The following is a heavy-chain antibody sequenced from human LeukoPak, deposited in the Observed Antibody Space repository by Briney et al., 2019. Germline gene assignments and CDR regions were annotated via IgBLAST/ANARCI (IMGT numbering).Heavy chain of an antibody. D-gene: IGHD6-13*01. CDR3: ARVTGERNRRIAAAGTGRWFDP. V-gene: IGHV4-34*01. CDR1: GGSFSGYY. Sequence: SETLSLTCAVYGGSFSGYYWSWIRQPPGKGLEWIGEINHSGSTNYNPSLKSRVTISVDTSKNQFFLKLSSVTAADTAVYYCARVTGERNRRIAAAGTGRWFDPWGQGTLVTVSS. CDR2: INHSGST. J-gene: IGHJ5*02.